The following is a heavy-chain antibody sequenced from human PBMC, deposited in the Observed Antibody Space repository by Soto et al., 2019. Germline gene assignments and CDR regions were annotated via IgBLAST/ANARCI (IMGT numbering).Heavy chain of an antibody. V-gene: IGHV1-2*02. D-gene: IGHD3-10*01. Sequence: QVQLVQSGAEVKKPGASVKVSCKASGYLFTGYYIHWVRQAPGQGLEWMGWMNPYSGATTYAQKFQGVFTMTRETSISTAYMELNRLRSDDTAVYYCAKSASNRYYGQFDLWGRGTVVTVS. CDR1: GYLFTGYY. J-gene: IGHJ5*02. CDR2: MNPYSGAT. CDR3: AKSASNRYYGQFDL.